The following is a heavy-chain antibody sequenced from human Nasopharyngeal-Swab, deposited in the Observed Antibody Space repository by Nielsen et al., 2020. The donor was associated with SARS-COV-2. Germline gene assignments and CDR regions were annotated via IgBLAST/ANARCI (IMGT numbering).Heavy chain of an antibody. CDR3: ARKSEWRGGYFDY. V-gene: IGHV3-23*01. Sequence: GESLKISCAASGFTFSSYAMSWVRQAPGKGLEWVSAISGSGGSTYYADSVKGRFTISRDNSKNTLYLQMNSLRAEDTAVYYCARKSEWRGGYFDYWGQGTLVTVSS. CDR1: GFTFSSYA. D-gene: IGHD3-3*01. CDR2: ISGSGGST. J-gene: IGHJ4*02.